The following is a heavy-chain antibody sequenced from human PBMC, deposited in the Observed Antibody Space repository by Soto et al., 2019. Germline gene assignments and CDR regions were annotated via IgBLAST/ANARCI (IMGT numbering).Heavy chain of an antibody. CDR1: GFTFSSYA. V-gene: IGHV3-23*01. CDR3: AKARGRTWYEDY. CDR2: ISGSGNTT. Sequence: EVQLLESGGGLVQPGGPLRLSCAASGFTFSSYAMTWVRQAPGKGLEWVSSISGSGNTTYYADSVKGRFTISRDSSKNTLYLQMNSLRPEDTAVYYCAKARGRTWYEDYWGQGTLVTVSS. D-gene: IGHD6-13*01. J-gene: IGHJ4*02.